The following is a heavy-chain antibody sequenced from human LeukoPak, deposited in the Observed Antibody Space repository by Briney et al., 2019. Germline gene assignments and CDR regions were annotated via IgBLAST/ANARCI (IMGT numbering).Heavy chain of an antibody. Sequence: PGRSLRLSCAASGFTFSSYGMHWVRQAPGKGLEWVAVISYDGSNKYYADSVKGRFTISRDNSKNTLYLQMNSLRAEDTAVYYCAKSDYDARGFDYWGQGTLVTVSS. V-gene: IGHV3-30*18. D-gene: IGHD4-17*01. J-gene: IGHJ4*02. CDR3: AKSDYDARGFDY. CDR1: GFTFSSYG. CDR2: ISYDGSNK.